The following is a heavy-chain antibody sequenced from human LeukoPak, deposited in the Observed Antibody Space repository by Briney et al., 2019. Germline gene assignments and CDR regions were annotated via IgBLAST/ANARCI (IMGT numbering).Heavy chain of an antibody. V-gene: IGHV3-23*01. CDR3: AKDPRYYDSGGYYRYYFDY. CDR1: GFTFSSYA. Sequence: GGSLRLSCAASGFTFSSYAMSWVRQAPGKGLEWVSAISGSGGSTYYADSVKGRFTISRDNSKNTLYLQMNSLRAEDTAVYYCAKDPRYYDSGGYYRYYFDYWGQGTLVTVSS. J-gene: IGHJ4*02. D-gene: IGHD3-22*01. CDR2: ISGSGGST.